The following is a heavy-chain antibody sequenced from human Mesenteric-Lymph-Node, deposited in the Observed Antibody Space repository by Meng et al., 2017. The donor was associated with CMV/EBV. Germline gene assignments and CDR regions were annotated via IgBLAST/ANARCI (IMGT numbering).Heavy chain of an antibody. Sequence: QVQLVQSGAEVKKPWSSVKDSCKASGGTFSSYTISWVRQAPGQGLEWMGRIIPILGIANYAQKFQGRVTITADKSTSTAYMELSSLRSEDTAVYYCAGGIAAAGSRWFDPWGQGTLVTVSS. J-gene: IGHJ5*02. CDR2: IIPILGIA. D-gene: IGHD6-13*01. CDR3: AGGIAAAGSRWFDP. V-gene: IGHV1-69*02. CDR1: GGTFSSYT.